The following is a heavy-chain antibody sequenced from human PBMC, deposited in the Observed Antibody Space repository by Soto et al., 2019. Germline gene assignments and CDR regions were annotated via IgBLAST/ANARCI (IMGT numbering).Heavy chain of an antibody. J-gene: IGHJ6*02. D-gene: IGHD6-19*01. CDR1: GFTFSSYS. CDR2: ISSSSSYI. CDR3: ASEQWAGGMDI. Sequence: EVQLVESGGGLVKPGGSLRLSCAASGFTFSSYSMNWVRQAPGKGLEWVSSISSSSSYIYYADSVKGRFTISSDNAKNSLYRQMNSLRAEDTAVYYCASEQWAGGMDIWGQGTTVTVSS. V-gene: IGHV3-21*01.